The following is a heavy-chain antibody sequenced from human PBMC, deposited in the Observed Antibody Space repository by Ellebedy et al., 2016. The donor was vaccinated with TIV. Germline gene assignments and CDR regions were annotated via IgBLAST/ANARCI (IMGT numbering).Heavy chain of an antibody. CDR2: IHYTGRT. J-gene: IGHJ6*02. V-gene: IGHV4-39*02. CDR3: ARHRSGIVLVPSHYGMDV. D-gene: IGHD2-2*01. CDR1: DASVSNRGYY. Sequence: SETLSLPXSVSDASVSNRGYYWACLRQSPGNGLEWIGHIHYTGRTHYNPSLNSRATISVDTSKNHFSLTLSSVTAADTAVYYCARHRSGIVLVPSHYGMDVWGHGTTVTVSS.